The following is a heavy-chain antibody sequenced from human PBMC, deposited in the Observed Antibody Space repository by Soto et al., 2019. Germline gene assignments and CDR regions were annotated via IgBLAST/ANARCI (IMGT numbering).Heavy chain of an antibody. Sequence: GGSLRLSCVAFGFRFSRYWMHWVRQVPGKXLVWVSRIHFDGSTTAYADAVKGRFTISRDNAKNTLYLQMDSLRVEDTAVYYCTRDYYDNSGNAYVDYGMDVWGQGTTVTVSS. CDR2: IHFDGSTT. V-gene: IGHV3-74*03. J-gene: IGHJ6*02. CDR3: TRDYYDNSGNAYVDYGMDV. D-gene: IGHD3-22*01. CDR1: GFRFSRYW.